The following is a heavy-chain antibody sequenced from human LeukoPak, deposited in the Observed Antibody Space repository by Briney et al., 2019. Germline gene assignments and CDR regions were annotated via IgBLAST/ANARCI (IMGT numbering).Heavy chain of an antibody. D-gene: IGHD5-24*01. J-gene: IGHJ3*02. V-gene: IGHV1-69*02. CDR1: GGTFSSYT. CDR2: IIPILGIA. CDR3: ARYLPVEMATKSSGAFDI. Sequence: ASVKVSCKASGGTFSSYTISWVRQAPGQGLEWMGRIIPILGIANYAQKFQGRVTITADKSTSTAYMELSSLRSEDTAVYYCARYLPVEMATKSSGAFDIWGQGTMVTVSS.